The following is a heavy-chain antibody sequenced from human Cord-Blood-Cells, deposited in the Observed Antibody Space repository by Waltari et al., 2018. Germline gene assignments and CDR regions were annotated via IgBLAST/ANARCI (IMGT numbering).Heavy chain of an antibody. J-gene: IGHJ4*02. D-gene: IGHD4-4*01. CDR1: GFAFSNTS. V-gene: IGHV3-15*01. CDR3: TTWVTVTSDY. CDR2: IKSKTDGGTT. Sequence: EVQLVESGGGLVKPGGSLRLACAASGFAFSNTSILWLRQAPGKGLGWVGRIKSKTDGGTTDYAAPVKGRFTISRDDSKNTLYLQMNSLKTEDTAVYYCTTWVTVTSDYWGQGTLVTVSS.